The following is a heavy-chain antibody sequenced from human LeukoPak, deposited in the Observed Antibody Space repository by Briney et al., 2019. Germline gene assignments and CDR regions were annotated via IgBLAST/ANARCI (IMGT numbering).Heavy chain of an antibody. CDR2: ISGSGGST. CDR1: GFTFSSYA. Sequence: GGSLRLSCAASGFTFSSYAMSWVRQAPGKGLEGVSAISGSGGSTYYADSVKGRFTISRDNSKNTLYLQMNSLRAEDTAVYYCAKDISGWYPTYHFDYWGQGTLVTVSS. CDR3: AKDISGWYPTYHFDY. V-gene: IGHV3-23*01. J-gene: IGHJ4*02. D-gene: IGHD6-19*01.